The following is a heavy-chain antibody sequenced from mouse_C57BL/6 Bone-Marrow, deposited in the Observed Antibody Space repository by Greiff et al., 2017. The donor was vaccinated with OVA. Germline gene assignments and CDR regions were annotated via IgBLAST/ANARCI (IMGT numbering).Heavy chain of an antibody. CDR1: GFNIKDDY. J-gene: IGHJ4*01. Sequence: DVQLQESGAELVRPGASVKLSCTASGFNIKDDYMHWVKQRPEQGLEWIGWIAPENGDTEYASKFQGKATITADKSSSTAYMQLSSLTSEDSAVYFCGLLYAMDYWGQGTSVTVSS. CDR3: GLLYAMDY. CDR2: IAPENGDT. D-gene: IGHD1-1*01. V-gene: IGHV14-4*01.